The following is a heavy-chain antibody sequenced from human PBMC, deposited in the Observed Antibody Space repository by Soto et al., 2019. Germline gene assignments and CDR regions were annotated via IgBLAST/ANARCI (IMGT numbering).Heavy chain of an antibody. D-gene: IGHD3-22*01. J-gene: IGHJ6*02. CDR2: MNPNSGNT. CDR1: GYTFTSYD. CDR3: ARNRGGGYYWMPYSYYYGMDV. V-gene: IGHV1-8*01. Sequence: GASVKVSCKASGYTFTSYDINWVRQATGQGLEWMGWMNPNSGNTGYAQKFQGRVTMTRNTSISTAYMELSSLRSEDTAVYYCARNRGGGYYWMPYSYYYGMDVWGHGTTVNVS.